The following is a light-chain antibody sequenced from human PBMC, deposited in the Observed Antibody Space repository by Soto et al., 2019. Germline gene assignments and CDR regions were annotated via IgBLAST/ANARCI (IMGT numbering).Light chain of an antibody. V-gene: IGKV3-20*01. CDR1: QTISSGF. Sequence: EIVLTQSPGILYFSAGDRATLSYRASQTISSGFLAWYQQKVGQAPRLLIYDASNRATGVPDRFSGSGSGTDFSLTISRLEPEDFAVYHCQQYSSSPRTFGQGTRLEIK. J-gene: IGKJ5*01. CDR3: QQYSSSPRT. CDR2: DAS.